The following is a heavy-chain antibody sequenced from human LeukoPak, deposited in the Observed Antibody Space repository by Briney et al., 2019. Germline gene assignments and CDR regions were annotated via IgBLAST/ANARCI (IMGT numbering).Heavy chain of an antibody. CDR2: INHSGST. CDR1: GGSFSGYY. Sequence: SETLSLTCAVYGGSFSGYYWSWIRQPPGKGLEWIGEINHSGSTNYNPSLKSRVTISVDTSKNQFSLKLSSVTAAVTAVYYCARGVLRFLEWLSPSYYYYMDVWGKGTTVTVSS. V-gene: IGHV4-34*01. CDR3: ARGVLRFLEWLSPSYYYYMDV. D-gene: IGHD3-3*01. J-gene: IGHJ6*03.